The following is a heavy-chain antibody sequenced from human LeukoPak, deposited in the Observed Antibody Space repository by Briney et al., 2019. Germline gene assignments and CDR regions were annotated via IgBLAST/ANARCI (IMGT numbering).Heavy chain of an antibody. Sequence: ASVKVSCKVSGYTLTKLSMHWVRQAPGRGPDWIGGFDPEDGETIYAQKFQVRVTMTEDTATDTAYMELSSLRPEDTAVYYCAVSPEESSACDYWGQGTLVVVSS. CDR2: FDPEDGET. D-gene: IGHD3-22*01. CDR1: GYTLTKLS. V-gene: IGHV1-24*01. CDR3: AVSPEESSACDY. J-gene: IGHJ4*02.